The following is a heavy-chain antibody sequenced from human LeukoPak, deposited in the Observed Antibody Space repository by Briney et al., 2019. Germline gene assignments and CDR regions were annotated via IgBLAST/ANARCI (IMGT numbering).Heavy chain of an antibody. J-gene: IGHJ5*02. V-gene: IGHV3-48*04. Sequence: PGGSLRLSCTASGFALSSYNMNWVRQAPGKGLEWLSYISTSSSVIYQADSVKGRFSISRDNAKNSLYLQMNSLRAEDTAVYYCARGGRFCSGGSCYNWFDPWGQGTLVTVSS. CDR3: ARGGRFCSGGSCYNWFDP. CDR1: GFALSSYN. D-gene: IGHD2-15*01. CDR2: ISTSSSVI.